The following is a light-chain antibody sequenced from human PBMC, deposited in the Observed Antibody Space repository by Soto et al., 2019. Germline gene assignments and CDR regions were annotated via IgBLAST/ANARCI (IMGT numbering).Light chain of an antibody. J-gene: IGKJ5*01. CDR1: QSVPSNY. V-gene: IGKV3-20*01. CDR3: QQYGSNPSIT. Sequence: IVLTQSPGTLSLSPGERATLSCRASQSVPSNYVPWYQQKPGQAPRLLIYAASSRTTGIPDRFSGSGSGTDFTLTISILEPEDFAVYYCQQYGSNPSITFGQGTRLQIK. CDR2: AAS.